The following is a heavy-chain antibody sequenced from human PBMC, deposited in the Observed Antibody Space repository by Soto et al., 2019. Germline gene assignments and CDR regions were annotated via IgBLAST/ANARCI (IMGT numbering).Heavy chain of an antibody. Sequence: QVQLVQSGAEVKKSGASVKVSCKASGYTFINYGISWVRQAPGQGLEWMGWISAYNGNTNYAQKLQGRVTMTTDTSTSTAYMELRSLRSDDTAVYYCARDVRATYDFWSVDWFDPWGQGTLVTVSS. CDR1: GYTFINYG. D-gene: IGHD3-3*01. J-gene: IGHJ5*02. CDR2: ISAYNGNT. V-gene: IGHV1-18*01. CDR3: ARDVRATYDFWSVDWFDP.